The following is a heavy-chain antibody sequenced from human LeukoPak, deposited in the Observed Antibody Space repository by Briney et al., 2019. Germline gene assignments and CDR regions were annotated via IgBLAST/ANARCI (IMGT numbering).Heavy chain of an antibody. CDR1: GFTFSSYE. CDR3: ARDSSGYYSHAFDI. Sequence: GGSLRLSCAASGFTFSSYEMIWVRQAPGKGREGGSYISSSGSTIYYADSVKGRFTISRDNAKNSLYLQMTSLRAEDTAVYYCARDSSGYYSHAFDIWGQGTMVTVSS. V-gene: IGHV3-48*03. J-gene: IGHJ3*02. D-gene: IGHD3-22*01. CDR2: ISSSGSTI.